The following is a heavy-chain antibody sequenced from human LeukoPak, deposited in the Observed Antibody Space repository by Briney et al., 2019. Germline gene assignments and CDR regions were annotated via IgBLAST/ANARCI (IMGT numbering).Heavy chain of an antibody. D-gene: IGHD3-3*01. CDR3: ARTEYYDFWSGLDFDY. CDR1: GYTFTSYG. Sequence: ASVKVSCKASGYTFTSYGISWVRQAPGQGLEWMGWISAYNGNTNYAQKLRGRVTMTTDTSTSTAYMELRSLRSDDTAVYYCARTEYYDFWSGLDFDYWGQGTLVTVSS. V-gene: IGHV1-18*01. J-gene: IGHJ4*02. CDR2: ISAYNGNT.